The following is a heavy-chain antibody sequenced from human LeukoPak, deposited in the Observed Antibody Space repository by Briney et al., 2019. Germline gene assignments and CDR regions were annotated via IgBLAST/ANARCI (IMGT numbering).Heavy chain of an antibody. CDR2: INPNSGGT. J-gene: IGHJ6*03. V-gene: IGHV1-2*02. D-gene: IGHD2-15*01. CDR3: ARDQGSCYSCYYYMDV. Sequence: GASVKVSCKASGYTFTGYYMHWVRQAPGQGLEWMGWINPNSGGTNYAQKFQGRVTMTRDTSISTAYMELSRLRSDDTAVYYCARDQGSCYSCYYYMDVWGKGTTVTISS. CDR1: GYTFTGYY.